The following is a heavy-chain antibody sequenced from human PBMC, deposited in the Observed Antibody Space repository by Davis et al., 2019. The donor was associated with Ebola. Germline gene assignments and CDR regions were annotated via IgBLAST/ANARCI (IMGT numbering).Heavy chain of an antibody. D-gene: IGHD5-12*01. V-gene: IGHV3-30*02. J-gene: IGHJ4*02. CDR1: GFTFSSYG. Sequence: PGGSLRLSCAASGFTFSSYGMHWVRQAPGKGLEWVAVIWYDGSNKYYADSVKGRFTISRDNSKNTLYLQMNSLRAEDTAVYYCAKNSGYDYGWGTGYFDYWGQGTLVTVSS. CDR2: IWYDGSNK. CDR3: AKNSGYDYGWGTGYFDY.